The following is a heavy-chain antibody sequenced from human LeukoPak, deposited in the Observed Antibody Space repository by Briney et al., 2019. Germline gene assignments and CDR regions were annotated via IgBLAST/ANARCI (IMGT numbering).Heavy chain of an antibody. D-gene: IGHD3-22*01. J-gene: IGHJ4*02. CDR3: ARGAYYYDSSGYYD. CDR2: ISSSSSYI. CDR1: GFTFSSYS. Sequence: PGGSLRLSCAASGFTFSSYSLNWVRQAPGKGLEWVSSISSSSSYIYYADSVKGRFTISRDNAKNSLYLQMNSLRAEDTAVYYCARGAYYYDSSGYYDWGQGTLVTVST. V-gene: IGHV3-21*01.